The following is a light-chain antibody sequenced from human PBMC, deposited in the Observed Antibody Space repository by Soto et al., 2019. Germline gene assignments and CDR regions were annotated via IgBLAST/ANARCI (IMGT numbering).Light chain of an antibody. J-gene: IGKJ1*01. V-gene: IGKV3-20*01. CDR3: EQYGSRPRT. CDR2: GAS. CDR1: QSVSSSY. Sequence: EIVLTQSPGTLSLSPGERATLSCRASQSVSSSYLAWYQQKPGQAPRLLIYGASSRATGIPDRFSGSGSGTYFTLTICRLEPEDFAVYYCEQYGSRPRTFGQETRV.